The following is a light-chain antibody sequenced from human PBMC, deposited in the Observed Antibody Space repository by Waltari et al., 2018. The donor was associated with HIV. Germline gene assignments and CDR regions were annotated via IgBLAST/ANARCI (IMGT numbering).Light chain of an antibody. Sequence: QSALTQPASVSGSPGQSITISCTGTSRDVGGYNYVSWYQHHPGKAPKLMIYDVSNRPSGFSKRFSGSKSGNTASLTMSGLQAEDEADYYCNSYTTSSTLHVVFGGGTKLTVL. CDR1: SRDVGGYNY. J-gene: IGLJ2*01. CDR3: NSYTTSSTLHVV. V-gene: IGLV2-14*03. CDR2: DVS.